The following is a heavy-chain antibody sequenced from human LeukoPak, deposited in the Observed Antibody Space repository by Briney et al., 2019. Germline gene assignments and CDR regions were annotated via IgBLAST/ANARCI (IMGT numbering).Heavy chain of an antibody. CDR2: IYYSGST. CDR1: GGSINSSSYY. V-gene: IGHV4-39*01. CDR3: ARVEYGDYGWFDP. J-gene: IGHJ5*02. Sequence: PSETLSLTCTVSGGSINSSSYYWGWIRQPPGKGLEWIGTIYYSGSTYYNPSLKSRVTISVDTSKNQFSLKLSSVTASDTAVYYCARVEYGDYGWFDPWGQGTLVTVSS. D-gene: IGHD4-17*01.